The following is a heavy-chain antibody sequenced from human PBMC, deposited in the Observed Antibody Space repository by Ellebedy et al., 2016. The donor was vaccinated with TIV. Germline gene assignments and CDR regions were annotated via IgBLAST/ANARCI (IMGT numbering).Heavy chain of an antibody. V-gene: IGHV1-69*10. CDR3: ATGPYTGYDYTVDH. Sequence: AASVKVSCKASGGTFSRYCISWVRQAPGQGLEWMGGIIPVLGIANYAQHFQGRVTITVDKSTTTVDMELSSLRVEDTAVYYCATGPYTGYDYTVDHWGQGTLVTVSS. CDR2: IIPVLGIA. J-gene: IGHJ4*02. D-gene: IGHD5-12*01. CDR1: GGTFSRYC.